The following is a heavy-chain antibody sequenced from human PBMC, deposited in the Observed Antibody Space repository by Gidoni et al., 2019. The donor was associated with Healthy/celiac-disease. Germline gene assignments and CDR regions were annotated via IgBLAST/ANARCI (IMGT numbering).Heavy chain of an antibody. D-gene: IGHD5-18*01. CDR1: GYSFTSYW. CDR2: IYPGDSDT. CDR3: ARQTSLQLWLLEAFDI. J-gene: IGHJ3*02. Sequence: EVQLVQSGAEVKKPGESLKISRKGSGYSFTSYWIGWVRQMPGKGLEWMGIIYPGDSDTRYSPSFQGQVTMSVDKSISTAYLQWSSLKASDTAMYYCARQTSLQLWLLEAFDIWGQGTMVTVSS. V-gene: IGHV5-51*01.